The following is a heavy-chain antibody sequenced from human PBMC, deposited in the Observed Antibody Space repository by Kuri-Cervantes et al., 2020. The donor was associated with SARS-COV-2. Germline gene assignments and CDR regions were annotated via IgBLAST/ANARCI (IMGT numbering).Heavy chain of an antibody. Sequence: LRLSCAVSGGSISNGGYSWIWIRQPPGKGLEYIGYIFHSGTAYYNPSLKSRVAMSADRSKNQFSLNLRSVTAADTAVYYCARGLIAVVPSPILGLGPHYYSYHMDVWGPGTTVTVSS. CDR1: GGSISNGGYS. D-gene: IGHD2-2*01. CDR2: IFHSGTA. V-gene: IGHV4-30-2*01. CDR3: ARGLIAVVPSPILGLGPHYYSYHMDV. J-gene: IGHJ6*02.